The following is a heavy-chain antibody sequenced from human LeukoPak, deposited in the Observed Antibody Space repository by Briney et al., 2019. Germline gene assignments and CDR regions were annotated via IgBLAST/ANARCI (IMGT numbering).Heavy chain of an antibody. Sequence: GASVKVSCKASGYTFTGYYIHWVRQAPGQGLERMGWINPNSGGTNYAQNFQGTVTMTRDTSTSTAYMELSRLRSDDTAVYYCARRLEAGTTLGYWGQGTLVTVSS. CDR1: GYTFTGYY. CDR2: INPNSGGT. J-gene: IGHJ4*02. CDR3: ARRLEAGTTLGY. V-gene: IGHV1-2*02. D-gene: IGHD1-1*01.